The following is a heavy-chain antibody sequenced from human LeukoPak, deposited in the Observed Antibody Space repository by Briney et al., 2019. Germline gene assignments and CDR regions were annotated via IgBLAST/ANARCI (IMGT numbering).Heavy chain of an antibody. CDR3: AGGGGVEMATTIAEYFQH. CDR2: INHSGST. CDR1: GGSFSGYY. J-gene: IGHJ1*01. D-gene: IGHD5-24*01. V-gene: IGHV4-34*01. Sequence: ASETLSLTCAVYGGSFSGYYWSWIRQPPGKGLEWIGEINHSGSTNYNPSLKSRVTISVDTSKNQFSLKLSSVTAADTAVYYCAGGGGVEMATTIAEYFQHWGQGTLVTVSS.